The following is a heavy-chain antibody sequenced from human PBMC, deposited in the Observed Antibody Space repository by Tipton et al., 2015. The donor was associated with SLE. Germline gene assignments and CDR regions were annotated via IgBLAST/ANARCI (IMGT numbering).Heavy chain of an antibody. V-gene: IGHV4-34*01. CDR3: ARVETFLVVTPIYYFDH. CDR2: INHSGST. J-gene: IGHJ4*02. Sequence: LRLSCAASGFTVSSNYMSWVRQAPGKGLEWIGEINHSGSTNYSPSLRSRVTMSVDTSKDQFSLKLSSVTAADTAMYYCARVETFLVVTPIYYFDHWGQGTLVTVSS. D-gene: IGHD4-23*01. CDR1: GFTVSSNY.